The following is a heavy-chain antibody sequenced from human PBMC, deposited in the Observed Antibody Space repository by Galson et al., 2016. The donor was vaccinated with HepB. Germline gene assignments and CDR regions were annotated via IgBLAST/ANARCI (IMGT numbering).Heavy chain of an antibody. Sequence: SLRLSCAASGFTFSSYGTHWVRQAPGKGLEWAAVIWYDGSNKYYADSVKGRFTISRDNSKNTLYLQMNSLRAEDTAVYYCARGQWLALYYIDVWGKGTTVTVSS. J-gene: IGHJ6*03. CDR1: GFTFSSYG. D-gene: IGHD6-19*01. CDR2: IWYDGSNK. V-gene: IGHV3-33*01. CDR3: ARGQWLALYYIDV.